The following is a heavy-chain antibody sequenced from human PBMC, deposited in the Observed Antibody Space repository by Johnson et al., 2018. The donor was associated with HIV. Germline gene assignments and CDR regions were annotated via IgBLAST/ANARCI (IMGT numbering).Heavy chain of an antibody. CDR1: GFTFSSYA. D-gene: IGHD3-22*01. V-gene: IGHV3-23*04. CDR3: ARDRPIAPFDI. J-gene: IGHJ3*02. Sequence: VQLVESGGGVVQPGRSLRLSCAASGFTFSSYAMHWVRQAPGTGLEWVSAISGSGGSTYYADSVKGRFTISRDNSENTLYLQMNSLRAEDTAVYYCARDRPIAPFDIWGQGTMVSVSS. CDR2: ISGSGGST.